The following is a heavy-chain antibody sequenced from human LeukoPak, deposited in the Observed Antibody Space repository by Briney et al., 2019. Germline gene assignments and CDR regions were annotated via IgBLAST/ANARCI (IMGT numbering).Heavy chain of an antibody. D-gene: IGHD3-22*01. V-gene: IGHV3-23*01. CDR2: ISGSGGST. CDR1: GFTFSSYA. CDR3: AKALRVGAVVNWYFDL. J-gene: IGHJ2*01. Sequence: GGSLRLSCAASGFTFSSYAMSWVRQAPGKGLEWVSAISGSGGSTYYADSVKGRFTISRDNSKNTLYLQMNSLRAEDTAVYYCAKALRVGAVVNWYFDLWGRGTLVTVSS.